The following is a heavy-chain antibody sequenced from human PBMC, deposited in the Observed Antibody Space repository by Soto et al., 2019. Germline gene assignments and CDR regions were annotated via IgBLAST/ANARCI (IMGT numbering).Heavy chain of an antibody. V-gene: IGHV3-21*06. CDR3: APPYYFNH. CDR2: ISDDSSYI. D-gene: IGHD3-16*01. CDR1: GFMFSAYT. Sequence: GGSLRLSCAASGFMFSAYTMNWVRQAPGKGLEWLSSISDDSSYIDYADSLRGRFTVSRDNARNSLYLQIDSLGVEDTAVYYCAPPYYFNHWGPGTLVTVSS. J-gene: IGHJ1*01.